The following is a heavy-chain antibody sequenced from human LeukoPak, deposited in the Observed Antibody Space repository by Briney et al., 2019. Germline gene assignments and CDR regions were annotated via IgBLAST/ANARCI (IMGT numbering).Heavy chain of an antibody. J-gene: IGHJ6*03. Sequence: PSETLSLTCAVSGGSISSGGYSWSWIRQPPGKGLEWIGYIYYSGSTYYNPSLKSRVTISVDTSRNQFSLKLSSVTAADTAVYYCATRTGYSSLYYYYMDVWGKGTTVTVSS. D-gene: IGHD6-13*01. V-gene: IGHV4-30-4*07. CDR2: IYYSGST. CDR3: ATRTGYSSLYYYYMDV. CDR1: GGSISSGGYS.